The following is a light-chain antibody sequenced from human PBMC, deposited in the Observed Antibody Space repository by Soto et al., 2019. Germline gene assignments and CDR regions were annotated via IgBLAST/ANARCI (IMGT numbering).Light chain of an antibody. V-gene: IGKV3-20*01. CDR1: QTIGRTY. CDR2: GTS. Sequence: EIVLTQSPGTLSLSPGDTATLSFRASQTIGRTYLAWYQQKPGQAPRLLIFGTSSRATGIPDRFSGSGSGTDFTLSISRLEPEDFAVYYCQQYASSPLLTFGGGTKVDIK. J-gene: IGKJ4*01. CDR3: QQYASSPLLT.